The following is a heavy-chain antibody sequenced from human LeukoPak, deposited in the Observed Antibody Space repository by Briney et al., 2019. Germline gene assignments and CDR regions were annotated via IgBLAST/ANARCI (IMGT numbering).Heavy chain of an antibody. J-gene: IGHJ5*02. CDR3: ARVGGVPAATPGVNWFDP. CDR2: IYSGGST. CDR1: GFTVSSTY. Sequence: PGGSLRLSCAASGFTVSSTYMSWVRQAPGKGLEWVSVIYSGGSTYYADSVKGRFTISRDNSKNTLYLQMNSLRAEDTAVYYCARVGGVPAATPGVNWFDPWGQGTLVTVSS. D-gene: IGHD2-2*01. V-gene: IGHV3-53*01.